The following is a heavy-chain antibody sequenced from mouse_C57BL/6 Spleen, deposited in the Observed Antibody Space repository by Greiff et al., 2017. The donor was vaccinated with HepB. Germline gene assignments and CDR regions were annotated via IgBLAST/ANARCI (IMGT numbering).Heavy chain of an antibody. CDR3: AREYPRYFDV. Sequence: DVHLVESGGGLVKPGGSLKLSCAASGFTFSSYAMSWVRQTPEKRLEWVATISDGGSYTYYPDNVKGRFTISRDNAKNNLYLQMSHLKSEDTAMYYCAREYPRYFDVWGTGTTVTVSS. D-gene: IGHD5-1*01. CDR2: ISDGGSYT. V-gene: IGHV5-4*01. J-gene: IGHJ1*03. CDR1: GFTFSSYA.